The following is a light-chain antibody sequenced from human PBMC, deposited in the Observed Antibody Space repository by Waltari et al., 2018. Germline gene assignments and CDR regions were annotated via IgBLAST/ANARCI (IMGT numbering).Light chain of an antibody. CDR1: SSDVGGYDY. V-gene: IGLV2-11*01. CDR3: CAYAYTYWV. Sequence: QSALTQSRSVSGSPGQSVTISCTGTSSDVGGYDYVSWYPQHPGKAPNLVISDVYKGPSGVPDRFSASKSGNTASLTISGLQADDEADYYCCAYAYTYWVFGGGTKVTVL. CDR2: DVY. J-gene: IGLJ3*02.